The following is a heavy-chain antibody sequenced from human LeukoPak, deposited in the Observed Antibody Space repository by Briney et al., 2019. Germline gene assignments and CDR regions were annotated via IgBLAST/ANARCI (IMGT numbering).Heavy chain of an antibody. CDR1: GGSFTTYS. CDR2: VHSNGNT. CDR3: ARRIQLWSYWHFDL. V-gene: IGHV4-4*08. Sequence: SETLSLTCTVSGGSFTTYSWSWIRQPPGKGLDWIGDVHSNGNTNYNPSLKNRATMSIDTSRDQFSLTLTSVTAADTAIFYCARRIQLWSYWHFDLWGRGTLVTVSS. D-gene: IGHD5-18*01. J-gene: IGHJ2*01.